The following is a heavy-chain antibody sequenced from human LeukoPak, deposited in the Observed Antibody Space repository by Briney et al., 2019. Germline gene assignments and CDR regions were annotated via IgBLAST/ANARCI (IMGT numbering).Heavy chain of an antibody. CDR2: IKSKTDGGTT. V-gene: IGHV3-15*01. CDR3: TTQQLWSWRDLLDTDDLMGY. D-gene: IGHD5-18*01. CDR1: GFTFSSYA. Sequence: AGGSLRLSCAASGFTFSSYAMSWVRQAPGKGLEWVGRIKSKTDGGTTDYAAPVKGRFTISRDDSKNTLYLQMNSLKTEDTAVYYCTTQQLWSWRDLLDTDDLMGYWGQGTLVTVSS. J-gene: IGHJ4*02.